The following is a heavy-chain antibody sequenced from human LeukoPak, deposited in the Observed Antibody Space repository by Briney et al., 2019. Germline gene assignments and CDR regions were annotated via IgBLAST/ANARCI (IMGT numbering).Heavy chain of an antibody. V-gene: IGHV5-51*01. CDR2: IYPGDSDT. J-gene: IGHJ6*02. CDR1: GYSFTSYW. CDR3: ARQRYDFWSGYSADYYYYGMDV. D-gene: IGHD3-3*01. Sequence: GESLKISCKGSGYSFTSYWIGWVRQMPGKGLEWMGIIYPGDSDTRYSPSFQGQVTISADKSISTAYLQWSSLKAPDTAMYYCARQRYDFWSGYSADYYYYGMDVWGQGTTVTVSS.